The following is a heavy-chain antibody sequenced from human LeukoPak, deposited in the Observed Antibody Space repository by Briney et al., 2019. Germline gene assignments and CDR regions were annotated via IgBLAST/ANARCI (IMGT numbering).Heavy chain of an antibody. Sequence: GGSLRLSCAASGFTFSNYGMHWVRQAPGKGLEWVALIYYDGSNKYYADSVKGRFTISRDNSKNTLYLQMDSLRAEDTAVYYCANNFDYWSQGTLVTVSS. CDR1: GFTFSNYG. J-gene: IGHJ4*02. CDR2: IYYDGSNK. CDR3: ANNFDY. V-gene: IGHV3-33*06.